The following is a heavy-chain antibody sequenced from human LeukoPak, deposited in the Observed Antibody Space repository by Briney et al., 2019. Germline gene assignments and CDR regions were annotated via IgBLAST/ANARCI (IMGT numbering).Heavy chain of an antibody. J-gene: IGHJ4*02. CDR2: ISGSGGST. Sequence: GGSLRLSCAASGFTFSSYAMSWVRQAPGKGLEWVSAISGSGGSTYYADSVKGRFTISRDNSKNTLYLQMNSLRAEDTAVYYXXXXXXXDWLLTPFDYWGQGTLVTVSS. CDR3: XXXXXXDWLLTPFDY. CDR1: GFTFSSYA. D-gene: IGHD3/OR15-3a*01. V-gene: IGHV3-23*01.